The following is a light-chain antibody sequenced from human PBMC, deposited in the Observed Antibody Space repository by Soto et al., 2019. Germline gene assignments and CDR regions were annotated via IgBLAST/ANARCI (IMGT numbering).Light chain of an antibody. Sequence: QSALTQPASLSGSPGQSITISCTGTGGDIGNYNLVSWYRQNPGEAPKLIIYEVNKRPSGISSRLSGSKSGYTAFLTISGLQAEDEADYHCCSYAGSHSYIFGSGTKVNV. J-gene: IGLJ1*01. V-gene: IGLV2-23*02. CDR3: CSYAGSHSYI. CDR1: GGDIGNYNL. CDR2: EVN.